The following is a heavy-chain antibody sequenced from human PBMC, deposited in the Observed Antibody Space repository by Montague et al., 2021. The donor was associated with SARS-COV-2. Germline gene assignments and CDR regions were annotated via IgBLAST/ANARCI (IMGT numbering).Heavy chain of an antibody. Sequence: SETLSLTCHVSGASISGYYWCWVRRSPRRGLEWFGEVIHRGTTTYNPPLQGRVTILIDSSNDRFSLRLTSLTAAATGVYYCASGEFFYYGSGNYYRSALDDWGQGTTVTVSS. CDR2: VIHRGTT. CDR3: ASGEFFYYGSGNYYRSALDD. CDR1: GASISGYY. D-gene: IGHD3-10*01. V-gene: IGHV4-34*12. J-gene: IGHJ6*02.